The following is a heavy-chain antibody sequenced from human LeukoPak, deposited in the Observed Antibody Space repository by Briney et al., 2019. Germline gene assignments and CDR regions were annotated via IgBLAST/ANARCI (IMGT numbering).Heavy chain of an antibody. D-gene: IGHD5-18*01. J-gene: IGHJ6*03. CDR1: GGSISSYY. Sequence: SETLSLTCTVSGGSISSYYWSWIRQPAGKGLEWIGRIYTSGSTNYNPSLKSRVTMSVDTSKNQFSLKLSSVTAADTAVYYCARGGVDTAMFLYYMDVWGKGTTVTVSS. V-gene: IGHV4-4*07. CDR3: ARGGVDTAMFLYYMDV. CDR2: IYTSGST.